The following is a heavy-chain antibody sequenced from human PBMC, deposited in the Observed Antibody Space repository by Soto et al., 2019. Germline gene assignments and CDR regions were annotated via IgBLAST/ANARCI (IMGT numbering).Heavy chain of an antibody. V-gene: IGHV1-8*01. CDR2: MNPNSGNT. Sequence: QVQLVQSGAEVKKPGASVKVSCKASGYTFTSYDINWVRQATGQGLEWMGWMNPNSGNTGYAQKFQGRVTMTRNTSISTAYRELSSLRSEDTAVYYCARETTIFGVVIIPLDYWGQGNRVTVSS. J-gene: IGHJ4*02. CDR1: GYTFTSYD. CDR3: ARETTIFGVVIIPLDY. D-gene: IGHD3-3*01.